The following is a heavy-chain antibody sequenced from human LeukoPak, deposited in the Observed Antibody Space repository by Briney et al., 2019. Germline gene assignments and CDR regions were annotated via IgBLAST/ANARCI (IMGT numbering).Heavy chain of an antibody. V-gene: IGHV3-30*18. D-gene: IGHD5-24*01. CDR3: AKDGDGYNLYFDY. J-gene: IGHJ4*02. Sequence: GGSLRLSCAASGFTFSSYGMHWVRQAPGKGLGWVAVISYDGSNKYYADSVKGRFTISRDNSKNTLYLQMNSLRAEDTAVYYCAKDGDGYNLYFDYWGQGTLVTVSS. CDR1: GFTFSSYG. CDR2: ISYDGSNK.